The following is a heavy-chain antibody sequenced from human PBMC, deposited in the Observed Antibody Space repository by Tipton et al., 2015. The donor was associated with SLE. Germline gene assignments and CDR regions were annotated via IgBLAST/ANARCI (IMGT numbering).Heavy chain of an antibody. V-gene: IGHV4-34*01. CDR1: GGSFSGYY. D-gene: IGHD6-13*01. Sequence: TLSLTCAVYGGSFSGYYWSWIRQPPGKGLEWIGSIYYSGSTYYNPSLKSRVTISVDTSKNQFSLKLSSVTAADTAVYYCARDRDKYSRSWYYFDYWGQGTLVTVSS. CDR2: IYYSGST. J-gene: IGHJ4*02. CDR3: ARDRDKYSRSWYYFDY.